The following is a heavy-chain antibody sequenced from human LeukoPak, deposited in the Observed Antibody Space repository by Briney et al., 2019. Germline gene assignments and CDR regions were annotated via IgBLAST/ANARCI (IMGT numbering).Heavy chain of an antibody. CDR3: ARGSTARPFDY. CDR2: ISSSSSYI. V-gene: IGHV3-21*06. CDR1: GFTFSSYS. J-gene: IGHJ4*02. D-gene: IGHD6-6*01. Sequence: GGSLRLSCAASGFTFSSYSMNWVRQAPRKGLEWVSSISSSSSYIYYADSVKGRFTISRDNAKNSLYLQMNSLRAEDTAVYYCARGSTARPFDYWGQGTLVTVSS.